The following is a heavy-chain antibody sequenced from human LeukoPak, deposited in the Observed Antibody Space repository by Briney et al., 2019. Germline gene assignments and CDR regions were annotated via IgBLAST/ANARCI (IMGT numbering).Heavy chain of an antibody. Sequence: PSETLSLTCTVSGGSISSGGYYWSWIRQHPGKGLEWIGYIYYSGSTYYNPSLKSRVTISVDTSKNQFSLKLSSVTAADTAVYYCAGWYCSGGSCYTKKKFYGMDVWGQGTTVTVSS. J-gene: IGHJ6*02. CDR3: AGWYCSGGSCYTKKKFYGMDV. CDR1: GGSISSGGYY. D-gene: IGHD2-15*01. V-gene: IGHV4-31*03. CDR2: IYYSGST.